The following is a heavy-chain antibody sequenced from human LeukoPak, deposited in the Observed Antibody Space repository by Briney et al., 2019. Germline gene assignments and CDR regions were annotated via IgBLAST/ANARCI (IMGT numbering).Heavy chain of an antibody. J-gene: IGHJ6*02. CDR3: ARGLVGATNYYYGMDV. D-gene: IGHD1-26*01. V-gene: IGHV4-34*01. CDR1: GGSFSGYY. CDR2: INHSGST. Sequence: PSETLSLTCAVYGGSFSGYYWSWIRQPPGKGLEWIGEINHSGSTNYNPSLKSRVTISVDTSKNQFSLKLSSVTAADTAVYYCARGLVGATNYYYGMDVWGQGTTVTVSS.